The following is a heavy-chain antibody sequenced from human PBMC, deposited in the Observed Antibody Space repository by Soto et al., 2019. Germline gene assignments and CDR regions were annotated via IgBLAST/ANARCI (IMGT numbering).Heavy chain of an antibody. V-gene: IGHV3-23*01. CDR1: GFTFSSYA. Sequence: GGSLRLSCAASGFTFSSYAMSWVRQAPGKGLEWVSAISGSGGSTYYADSVKGRFTISRDNSKNTLYLQMNSLRAEDTAVYYCAKKPRYETRSNYWFDPWGQGTLVTAPQ. J-gene: IGHJ5*02. D-gene: IGHD1-1*01. CDR3: AKKPRYETRSNYWFDP. CDR2: ISGSGGST.